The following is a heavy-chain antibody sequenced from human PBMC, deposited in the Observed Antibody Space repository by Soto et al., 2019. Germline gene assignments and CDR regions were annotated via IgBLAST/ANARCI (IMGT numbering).Heavy chain of an antibody. CDR1: GFTFSSYA. CDR3: AKAGGEQQLVHSDAFDI. J-gene: IGHJ3*02. V-gene: IGHV3-23*01. CDR2: ISGSGGST. D-gene: IGHD6-13*01. Sequence: HPGGSLRLSCAASGFTFSSYAMSWVRQAPGKGLEWVSAISGSGGSTYYADSVKGRFTISRDNSKNTLYLQMNSLRAEDTAVYYCAKAGGEQQLVHSDAFDIWGQGTMVTVSS.